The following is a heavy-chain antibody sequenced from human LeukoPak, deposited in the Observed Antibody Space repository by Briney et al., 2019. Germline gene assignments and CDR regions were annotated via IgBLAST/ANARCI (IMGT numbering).Heavy chain of an antibody. V-gene: IGHV3-23*01. CDR3: AKGTNYYGSGSYLSY. CDR2: ISGSGGST. CDR1: GFTFSSYG. D-gene: IGHD3-10*01. J-gene: IGHJ4*02. Sequence: PGGSLRLSCAASGFTFSSYGMSWVRQAPGKGLEWVSAISGSGGSTYYADSVKGRFTISRDNSKNTLYLQMNSLRAEDTAVYYCAKGTNYYGSGSYLSYWGQGTLVTVSS.